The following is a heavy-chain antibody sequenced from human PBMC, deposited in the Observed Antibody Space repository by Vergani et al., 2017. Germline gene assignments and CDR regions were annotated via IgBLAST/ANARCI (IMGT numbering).Heavy chain of an antibody. CDR2: ISAYNGNT. Sequence: QVQLVQSGAEVKKPGASVKVSCKPSGYTSTSYGISWVRQAPGQGLEWMGWISAYNGNTNYAQKLQGRATMTTDTATSTAYMELRSLRSDGTAVYYCARLYWSSTSCYDGFDYWGQGTLVTVSS. J-gene: IGHJ4*02. CDR1: GYTSTSYG. D-gene: IGHD2-2*01. CDR3: ARLYWSSTSCYDGFDY. V-gene: IGHV1-18*01.